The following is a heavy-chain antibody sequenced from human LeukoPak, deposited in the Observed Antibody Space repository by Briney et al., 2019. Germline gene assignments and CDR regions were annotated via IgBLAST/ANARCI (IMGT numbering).Heavy chain of an antibody. Sequence: PGGSLRLSCAASGFTVSSNYMSWGRQAPGKGLEWGSVIYSGGSTYYADSVKGRFTISRDNSKNTLYLQMNSLRAEDTAVYYCARDLAAAGATSGTFDYWGQGTLVTVSS. V-gene: IGHV3-53*01. J-gene: IGHJ4*02. CDR1: GFTVSSNY. CDR3: ARDLAAAGATSGTFDY. D-gene: IGHD6-13*01. CDR2: IYSGGST.